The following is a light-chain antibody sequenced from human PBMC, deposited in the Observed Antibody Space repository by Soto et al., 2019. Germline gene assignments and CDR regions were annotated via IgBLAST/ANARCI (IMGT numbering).Light chain of an antibody. Sequence: QLVLTQPPSDSASLGASVKLTCTLSSGHNSYAIAWHQQQPEKGPRYLMKLNSDGSHSKGDGIPDRFSGSSSGAERYLTISILQSEDEADYYCQTWSTDIRVFGGGTKLTVL. CDR2: LNSDGSH. V-gene: IGLV4-69*01. CDR1: SGHNSYA. J-gene: IGLJ3*02. CDR3: QTWSTDIRV.